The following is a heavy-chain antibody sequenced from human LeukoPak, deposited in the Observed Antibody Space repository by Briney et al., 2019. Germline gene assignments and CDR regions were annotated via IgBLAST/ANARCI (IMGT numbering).Heavy chain of an antibody. CDR1: GFTFSNYG. J-gene: IGHJ6*03. V-gene: IGHV3-30*03. Sequence: GGSLRLSCAASGFTFSNYGMHWVRQAPGKGLEWVAVISYEGSTKFYTDSVRGRFTISRDNSKNTLYLQMNSLRAEDTAVYYCARSSGWYHYYYYMDVWGKGTTVTVSS. CDR3: ARSSGWYHYYYYMDV. D-gene: IGHD6-19*01. CDR2: ISYEGSTK.